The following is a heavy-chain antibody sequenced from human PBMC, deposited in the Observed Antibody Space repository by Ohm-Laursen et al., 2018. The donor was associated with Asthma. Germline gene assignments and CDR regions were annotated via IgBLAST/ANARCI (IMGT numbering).Heavy chain of an antibody. CDR3: ARDVMEWYLPAFDF. D-gene: IGHD3-3*01. V-gene: IGHV3-30-3*01. CDR2: GGSYYDGGLK. Sequence: SLRLSCAASGFTFRSYAMHWVRQAPGKGPEWVAVGGSYYDGGLKYYADSVNGRFTVSKDDSKNTLYLQMNSLRPDDTAVYYCARDVMEWYLPAFDFWGQGTLVTVSS. J-gene: IGHJ4*02. CDR1: GFTFRSYA.